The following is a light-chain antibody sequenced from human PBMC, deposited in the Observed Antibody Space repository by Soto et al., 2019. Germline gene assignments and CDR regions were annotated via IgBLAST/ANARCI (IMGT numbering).Light chain of an antibody. V-gene: IGKV3-20*01. CDR1: QSVSSSY. J-gene: IGKJ1*01. Sequence: EIVLTQSPGTLSLSPGERATLSCRASQSVSSSYLAWYQQKPCQAPRLLIYGASSRATGIPDRFGGSGSGTDFTLTISRLEPEDVAVYYCQQYGSSRWTFGQGTKVEIK. CDR3: QQYGSSRWT. CDR2: GAS.